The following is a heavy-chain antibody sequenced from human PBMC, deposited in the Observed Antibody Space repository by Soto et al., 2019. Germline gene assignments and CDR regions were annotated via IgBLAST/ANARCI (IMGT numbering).Heavy chain of an antibody. D-gene: IGHD6-13*01. CDR1: GYTFTSYG. V-gene: IGHV1-18*01. CDR2: ISAYNGNT. Sequence: GASVKVSCKASGYTFTSYGISWVRQAPGQGLEWMGWISAYNGNTNYAQKLQGRVTMTTDTSTSTAYMELRSLRSDDTAVYYCARDCFSSWSTKKDAFDIWGQGTMVTVSS. J-gene: IGHJ3*02. CDR3: ARDCFSSWSTKKDAFDI.